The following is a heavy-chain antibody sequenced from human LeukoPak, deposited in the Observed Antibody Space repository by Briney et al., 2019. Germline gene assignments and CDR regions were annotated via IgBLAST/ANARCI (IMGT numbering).Heavy chain of an antibody. D-gene: IGHD2-15*01. CDR3: ARDWGYCSGGSYYFWFDP. CDR2: IYTSGST. CDR1: GGSISSGSYY. Sequence: SGTLSLTCTVSGGSISSGSYYWSWIRQPAGKGLEWIGRIYTSGSTNYNPSLKSRVTISVDTSKNQFSLKLSSVTAADTAVYYCARDWGYCSGGSYYFWFDPWGQGTLVTVSS. V-gene: IGHV4-61*02. J-gene: IGHJ5*02.